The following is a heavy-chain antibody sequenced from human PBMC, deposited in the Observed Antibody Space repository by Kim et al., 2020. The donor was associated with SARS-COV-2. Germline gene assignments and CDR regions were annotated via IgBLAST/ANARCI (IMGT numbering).Heavy chain of an antibody. Sequence: NNAQSLQGRVTMTTDPSTSTAYMELRSLRSDDTAVYYCARGDSSGYYPGYWGQGTLVTVSS. V-gene: IGHV1-18*01. CDR3: ARGDSSGYYPGY. J-gene: IGHJ4*02. D-gene: IGHD3-22*01.